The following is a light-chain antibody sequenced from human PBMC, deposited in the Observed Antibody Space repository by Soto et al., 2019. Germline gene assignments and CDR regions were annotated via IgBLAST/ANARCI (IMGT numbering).Light chain of an antibody. Sequence: QSVLTQPASVSGSPGQSITISCTGTSSDVGAYKYVSWYQHHPGKVPQLMIYDVSNRPSGVSDRFSGSESGNTASLTISGLQAEDEADYSCSSYTSSNTYVFGTGTKVTAL. V-gene: IGLV2-14*03. CDR2: DVS. J-gene: IGLJ1*01. CDR3: SSYTSSNTYV. CDR1: SSDVGAYKY.